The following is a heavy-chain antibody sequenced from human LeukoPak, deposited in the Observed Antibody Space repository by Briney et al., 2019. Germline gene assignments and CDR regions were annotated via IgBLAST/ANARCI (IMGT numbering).Heavy chain of an antibody. V-gene: IGHV3-30*18. Sequence: GGSLRLSCAASGFTFSSYGMHWARQAPGKGLEWVAVISYDGSNKYYADSVKGRFTISRDNSKNTLYLQMNSLRAEDTAVYYCAKGRDSRDFGYWGQGTLVTVSS. D-gene: IGHD6-13*01. CDR1: GFTFSSYG. CDR2: ISYDGSNK. CDR3: AKGRDSRDFGY. J-gene: IGHJ4*02.